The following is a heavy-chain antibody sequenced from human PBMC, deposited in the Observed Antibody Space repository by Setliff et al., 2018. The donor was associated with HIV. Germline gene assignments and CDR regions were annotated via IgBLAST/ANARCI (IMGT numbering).Heavy chain of an antibody. CDR1: GYIFTSYG. Sequence: ASVKVSCKASGYIFTSYGISWVRQAPGQGLEWMGWISAYNGNTNYAKKFQGRVTMTTDTSTSTAYMDLRSLGSDDTAVYYCARDGMVRGVRRKLDYWGRGTLVTVSS. V-gene: IGHV1-18*01. CDR2: ISAYNGNT. D-gene: IGHD3-10*01. J-gene: IGHJ4*02. CDR3: ARDGMVRGVRRKLDY.